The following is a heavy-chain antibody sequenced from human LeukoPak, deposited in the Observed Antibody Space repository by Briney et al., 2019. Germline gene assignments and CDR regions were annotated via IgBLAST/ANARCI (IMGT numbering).Heavy chain of an antibody. J-gene: IGHJ4*02. CDR1: GGSISSYY. V-gene: IGHV4-59*01. CDR2: IYYSGST. CDR3: ARVYGSGSDY. Sequence: PSETLSLTCTVSGGSISSYYWSWIRQPPGKGLEWIGYIYYSGSTNYNPSLKSRVTISVDTSKNQFSLKLSSVTAADTAVYYCARVYGSGSDYWGQGTLVTVSS. D-gene: IGHD3-10*01.